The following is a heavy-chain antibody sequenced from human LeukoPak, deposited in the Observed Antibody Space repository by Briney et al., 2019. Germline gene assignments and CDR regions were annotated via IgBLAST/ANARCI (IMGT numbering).Heavy chain of an antibody. CDR2: IKEDGSEK. Sequence: PGGSLRLSCAASGFTFSSYWLNWVRQTPGKGLEWVANIKEDGSEKYHVDSVKGRFTISRDNAKSSLYLQMNSLRVEDTALYYCARSIMGGGAFDSWGQGTQVTASS. D-gene: IGHD3-10*01. CDR1: GFTFSSYW. J-gene: IGHJ4*02. CDR3: ARSIMGGGAFDS. V-gene: IGHV3-7*03.